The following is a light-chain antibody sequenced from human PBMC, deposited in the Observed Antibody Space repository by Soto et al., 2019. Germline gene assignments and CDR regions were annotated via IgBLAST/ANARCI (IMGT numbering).Light chain of an antibody. J-gene: IGLJ1*01. CDR3: SSYTSRSLYV. CDR2: DVS. V-gene: IGLV2-14*03. Sequence: QSALTQPASVSGSPGQSITISCTGTTSDVGGYGYVSWYQHHPGKAPKLMVYDVSNRPSGVSIRFSGSKSGNTASLTISGLQAEEEADYYCSSYTSRSLYVFGTGTKLTVL. CDR1: TSDVGGYGY.